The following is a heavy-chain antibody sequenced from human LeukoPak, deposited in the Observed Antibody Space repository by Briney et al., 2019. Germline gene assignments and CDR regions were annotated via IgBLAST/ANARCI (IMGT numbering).Heavy chain of an antibody. CDR3: ARQPNYYGSGSYNDY. V-gene: IGHV5-51*01. CDR2: IYPGDSDT. D-gene: IGHD3-10*01. Sequence: PGESLKISCKGSGYSFTSYWIGWVRQMPGKGLEWMAIIYPGDSDTRYSPSFQGQVTISADKSISTAYLQWSSLKASDTAMYYCARQPNYYGSGSYNDYWGQGTLVTVSS. J-gene: IGHJ4*02. CDR1: GYSFTSYW.